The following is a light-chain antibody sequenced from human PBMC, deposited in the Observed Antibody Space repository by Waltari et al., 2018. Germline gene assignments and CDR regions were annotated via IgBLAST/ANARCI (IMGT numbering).Light chain of an antibody. Sequence: QSVLTQPPSASGTPGQGVTISCSGGASNIGTNVVNWYQQVPGKAPKLLIYRGDRLPGGVPDRVSGSKAGTSASLAISGLQSEDEADYYCAAWDDSLNGRWVFGGGTKVTVL. CDR1: ASNIGTNV. J-gene: IGLJ3*02. CDR2: RGD. CDR3: AAWDDSLNGRWV. V-gene: IGLV1-44*01.